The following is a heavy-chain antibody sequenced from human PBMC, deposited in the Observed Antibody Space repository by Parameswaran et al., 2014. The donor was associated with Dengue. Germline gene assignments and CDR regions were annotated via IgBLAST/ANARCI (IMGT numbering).Heavy chain of an antibody. V-gene: IGHV4-39*01. CDR3: ARRYSSPGYFDL. J-gene: IGHJ2*01. CDR2: IYYSGST. D-gene: IGHD6-13*01. Sequence: WIRQPPGKGLEWIGSIYYSGSTYYNPSLKSRVTISVDTSKNQFSLKLSSVTAADTAVYYCARRYSSPGYFDLWGRGTLVTVSS.